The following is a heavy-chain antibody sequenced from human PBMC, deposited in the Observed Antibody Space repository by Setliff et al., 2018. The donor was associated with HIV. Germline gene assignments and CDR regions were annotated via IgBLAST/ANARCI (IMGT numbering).Heavy chain of an antibody. CDR1: GFTFSRYG. V-gene: IGHV3-30*04. CDR3: ARVGATAMVLEGFAFDI. D-gene: IGHD5-18*01. CDR2: ISYDGSRK. Sequence: PGGSLRLSCAASGFTFSRYGMHWVRQAPGKGLEWVAFISYDGSRKYDADSVKGRFTISRDNSKNTLYLQMNSLRAEDTAVYYCARVGATAMVLEGFAFDIWGQGTMVTVSS. J-gene: IGHJ3*02.